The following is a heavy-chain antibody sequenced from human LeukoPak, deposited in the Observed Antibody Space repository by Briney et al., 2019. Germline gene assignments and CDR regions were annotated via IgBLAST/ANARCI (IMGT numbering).Heavy chain of an antibody. CDR1: GFTFDGYG. Sequence: GGSLRLSCAASGFTFDGYGMYWVRQAPGKGLEWVSGITWNSDDMAYADSVKGRFTISRDNAKNCLYLQMNSLRVEDTALYYCTKVTDWRTGFDYWGQGTLVTVSS. CDR2: ITWNSDDM. V-gene: IGHV3-9*01. J-gene: IGHJ4*02. CDR3: TKVTDWRTGFDY. D-gene: IGHD3-9*01.